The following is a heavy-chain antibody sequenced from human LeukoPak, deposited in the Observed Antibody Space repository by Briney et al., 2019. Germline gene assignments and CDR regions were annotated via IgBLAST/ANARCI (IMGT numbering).Heavy chain of an antibody. D-gene: IGHD2/OR15-2a*01. J-gene: IGHJ3*02. V-gene: IGHV4-59*01. CDR3: ARARSMPGAPHDAFDI. CDR1: GGSISSYY. Sequence: SETLSLTCTVSGGSISSYYWSWIRQPPGKGLEWIGYIYYSGSTNYNPSLKSRVTISVDTSKNQFSLKLSSVTAADTAVYYCARARSMPGAPHDAFDIWGQGTMVTVSS. CDR2: IYYSGST.